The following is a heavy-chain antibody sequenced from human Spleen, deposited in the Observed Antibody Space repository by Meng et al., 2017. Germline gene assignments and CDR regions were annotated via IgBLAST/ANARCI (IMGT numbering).Heavy chain of an antibody. V-gene: IGHV3-21*01. CDR2: ISSSSSYI. J-gene: IGHJ3*02. CDR1: GFTFSSYS. Sequence: GESLKISCAASGFTFSSYSMNWVRQAPGKGLEWVSSISSSSSYIYYADSVKGRFTISRDNAKNSLYLQMNSLRAEDTAVYYCARRFLRDSSGYYSSGDAFDIWGQGTMVTVSS. CDR3: ARRFLRDSSGYYSSGDAFDI. D-gene: IGHD3-22*01.